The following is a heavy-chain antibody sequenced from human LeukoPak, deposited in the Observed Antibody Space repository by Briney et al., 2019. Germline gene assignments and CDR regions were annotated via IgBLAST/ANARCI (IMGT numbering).Heavy chain of an antibody. CDR3: ARATLYDYFFNY. CDR2: INPSGGST. Sequence: ASVKVSCKASGYTFTSYYMHWVRQAPGQGLEWMGIINPSGGSTSYAQKFQGRVTMTRDTSTSTVYMELSNLRSEDTAMYYCARATLYDYFFNYWGQGILVTVSS. CDR1: GYTFTSYY. V-gene: IGHV1-46*01. D-gene: IGHD5/OR15-5a*01. J-gene: IGHJ4*02.